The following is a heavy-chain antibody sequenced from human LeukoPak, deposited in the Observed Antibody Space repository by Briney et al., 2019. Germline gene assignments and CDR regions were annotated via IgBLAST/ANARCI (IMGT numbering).Heavy chain of an antibody. CDR1: GYSFTCYW. D-gene: IGHD5-18*01. CDR3: ARPKGVDTAMVTGSYYFDY. CDR2: IYPGDSDT. Sequence: GESLKISCKGSGYSFTCYWIGWVRQMPGKGLEWMGIIYPGDSDTRYSPSFQGQVTISADKSISTAYLQWSSLKASDTAMYYCARPKGVDTAMVTGSYYFDYWGQGTLVTVSS. V-gene: IGHV5-51*01. J-gene: IGHJ4*02.